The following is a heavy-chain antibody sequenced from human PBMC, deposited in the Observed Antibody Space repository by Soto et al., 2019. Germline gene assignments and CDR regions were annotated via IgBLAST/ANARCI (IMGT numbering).Heavy chain of an antibody. CDR3: ASRRSRGRALLFDP. CDR1: GGSISSGDYY. Sequence: QVQLQESGPGLVKPSQTLSLTCTVSGGSISSGDYYWTWIRQSPGKGLEWIGYIYYSGSTYYNPSLTSRVTISVDTSKNLFSLRLISVTAADTAVYYCASRRSRGRALLFDPWGQGTLVTVSS. V-gene: IGHV4-30-4*01. D-gene: IGHD1-26*01. CDR2: IYYSGST. J-gene: IGHJ5*02.